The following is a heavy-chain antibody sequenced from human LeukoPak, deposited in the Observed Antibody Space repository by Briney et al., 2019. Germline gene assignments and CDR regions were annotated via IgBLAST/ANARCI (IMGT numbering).Heavy chain of an antibody. J-gene: IGHJ5*02. V-gene: IGHV3-7*03. CDR1: GFRFSRYW. CDR2: INLGGSNK. Sequence: GGSLRLSCVASGFRFSRYWMHWVRQAPGKGLEWVATINLGGSNKYYVDSVMGRFTISRDDARNSLHLQMNSLRVEDTAVYYCTGVDAAWGQGTLVTVSS. CDR3: TGVDAA. D-gene: IGHD3-9*01.